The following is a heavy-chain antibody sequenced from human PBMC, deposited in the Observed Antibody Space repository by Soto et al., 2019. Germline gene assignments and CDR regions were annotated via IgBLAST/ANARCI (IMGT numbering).Heavy chain of an antibody. D-gene: IGHD2-15*01. V-gene: IGHV3-30*18. CDR1: GFTFSSYG. J-gene: IGHJ6*02. CDR3: AKDLGYCSGGSCYRPAYYYYYGMDV. Sequence: QVQLVESGGGVVQPGRSLRLSCAASGFTFSSYGMHWVRQAPGKGLEWVAVISYDGSNKYYADSVKGRFAISRDNSKNTLYLQMNSLRAEDTAVYYCAKDLGYCSGGSCYRPAYYYYYGMDVWGQGTTVTVSS. CDR2: ISYDGSNK.